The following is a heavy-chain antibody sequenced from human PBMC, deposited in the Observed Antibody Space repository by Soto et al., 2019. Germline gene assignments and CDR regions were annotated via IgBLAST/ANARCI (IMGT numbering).Heavy chain of an antibody. V-gene: IGHV3-23*01. J-gene: IGHJ4*02. CDR3: AKSRSGWYWGYFDY. Sequence: HPGGSLRLSCAASGFTFSSYAMSWVRQAPGKGLEWVSAIRGSGGSTYYADSVEGRFTISRDNSENTLYLQMNSLRAEDTAVYYCAKSRSGWYWGYFDYWGQGAQVTVS. D-gene: IGHD6-19*01. CDR1: GFTFSSYA. CDR2: IRGSGGST.